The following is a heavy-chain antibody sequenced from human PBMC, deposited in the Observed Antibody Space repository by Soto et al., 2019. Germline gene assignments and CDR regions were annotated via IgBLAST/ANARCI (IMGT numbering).Heavy chain of an antibody. V-gene: IGHV3-30*04. Sequence: GGSLRLSCAASGFTFSNYTMHWVRQAPGKGLEWVALISYDEIDKYFADAVKGRFTISRDNSKNTLHLQMDSLRAEDTAVYYCAGRSGSSDYWGRGTLVTVYS. CDR3: AGRSGSSDY. CDR1: GFTFSNYT. D-gene: IGHD3-10*01. J-gene: IGHJ4*02. CDR2: ISYDEIDK.